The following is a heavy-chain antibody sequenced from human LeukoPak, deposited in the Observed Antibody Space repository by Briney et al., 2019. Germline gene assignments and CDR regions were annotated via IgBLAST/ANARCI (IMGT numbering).Heavy chain of an antibody. D-gene: IGHD3-3*01. V-gene: IGHV3-30-3*01. Sequence: GGSLRLSCAASGFTFSSYAMHWVRQAPGKGLEWVAVISYDGSNKYYADSVKGRFTISRDNSKNTLYLQMNSLRAEDTDVYYCAREGPITIFGVVFDYWGQGTLVTVSS. CDR3: AREGPITIFGVVFDY. CDR1: GFTFSSYA. J-gene: IGHJ4*02. CDR2: ISYDGSNK.